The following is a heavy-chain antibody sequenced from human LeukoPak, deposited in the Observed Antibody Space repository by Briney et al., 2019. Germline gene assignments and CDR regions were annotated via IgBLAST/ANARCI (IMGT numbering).Heavy chain of an antibody. CDR1: GFTFSSYA. V-gene: IGHV3-30*04. J-gene: IGHJ6*03. CDR3: AKDCCGSYYYYYMDV. CDR2: ISYDGSNK. Sequence: GRSLRLSCAASGFTFSSYAMHWVHQAPGKGLEWVAVISYDGSNKYYADSVKGRFTISRDNSKNTLYLQMNSLRAEDTAVYYCAKDCCGSYYYYYMDVWGKGTTVTISS. D-gene: IGHD1-26*01.